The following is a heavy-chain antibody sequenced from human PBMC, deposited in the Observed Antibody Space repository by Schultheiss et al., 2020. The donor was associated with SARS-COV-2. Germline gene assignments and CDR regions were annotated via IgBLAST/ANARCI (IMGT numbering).Heavy chain of an antibody. CDR2: IWYDGSDT. V-gene: IGHV3-33*08. Sequence: GGSLRLSCAASGFTFSSYSMNWVRQAPGKGLEWVAVIWYDGSDTYYPGSVKGRFTISRDNSKNTLYLQMNSLKTEDTAVYYCTTGVVGTGRNYFDYWGQGTLVTVSS. D-gene: IGHD2-15*01. CDR3: TTGVVGTGRNYFDY. J-gene: IGHJ4*02. CDR1: GFTFSSYS.